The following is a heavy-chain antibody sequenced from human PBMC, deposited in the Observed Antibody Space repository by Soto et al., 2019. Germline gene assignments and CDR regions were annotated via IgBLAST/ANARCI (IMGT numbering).Heavy chain of an antibody. CDR1: GYTFTSYG. Sequence: GASVKVSCKASGYTFTSYGISWVRQAPGQGLEWMGWISAYNGNTNYAQKLQGRVTMTTDTSTSTAYMELRSLRSDDTAVYYCARGSHLDPLMVRDDYWGQGTLVTVSS. J-gene: IGHJ4*02. CDR2: ISAYNGNT. V-gene: IGHV1-18*01. CDR3: ARGSHLDPLMVRDDY. D-gene: IGHD3-10*01.